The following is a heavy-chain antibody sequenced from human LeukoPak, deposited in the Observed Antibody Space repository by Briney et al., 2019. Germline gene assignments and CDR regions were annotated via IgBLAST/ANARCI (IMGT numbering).Heavy chain of an antibody. D-gene: IGHD2-15*01. J-gene: IGHJ3*02. CDR1: AYTFTVYY. CDR2: INPNSGGT. Sequence: PSVTLSFTASAYTFTVYYMHWVREAPGQGHEWMGWINPNSGGTNYAQKFQGGVNMTRDTSISAAYMELSSLRSDDTAVYYCARDGGEGYCSGGSCYSTAGVFDIWGQGTMVTVSS. CDR3: ARDGGEGYCSGGSCYSTAGVFDI. V-gene: IGHV1-2*02.